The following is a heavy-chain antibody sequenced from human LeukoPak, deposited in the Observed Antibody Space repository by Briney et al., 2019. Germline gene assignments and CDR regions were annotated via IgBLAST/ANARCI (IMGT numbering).Heavy chain of an antibody. Sequence: GGSLRLSCAASGFTFSSYSMTWVRQAPGKGLEWVSYISSSSTIYYADSVKGRFTISRDNAKNSLFLQMNSLRAEDTAVYYCARGDSWNSYYCYYMDVWGKGTSVTVSS. CDR2: ISSSSTI. J-gene: IGHJ6*03. CDR1: GFTFSSYS. CDR3: ARGDSWNSYYCYYMDV. V-gene: IGHV3-48*04. D-gene: IGHD1-7*01.